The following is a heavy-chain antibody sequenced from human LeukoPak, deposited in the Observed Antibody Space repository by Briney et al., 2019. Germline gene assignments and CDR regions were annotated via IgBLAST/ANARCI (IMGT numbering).Heavy chain of an antibody. CDR1: GYTFTGYF. D-gene: IGHD3-22*01. J-gene: IGHJ4*02. CDR2: INPNSGGT. V-gene: IGHV1-2*02. Sequence: ASVKVSCKASGYTFTGYFIHWVRQAPGQGLEWMGWINPNSGGTNYAQKFQGRDTMTRDTSISTAYMELNRLRSDDTAVYYCARDERYDSSGYPFDYWGQGSLVTVSS. CDR3: ARDERYDSSGYPFDY.